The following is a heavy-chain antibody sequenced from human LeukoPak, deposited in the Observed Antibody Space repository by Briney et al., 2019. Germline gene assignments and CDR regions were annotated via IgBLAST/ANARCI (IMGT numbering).Heavy chain of an antibody. CDR1: GFTFNTYA. CDR2: ICGSGGCT. Sequence: GGSLRLSCEASGFTFNTYAIYWVRQAPGKGLEWVSGICGSGGCTYYADSVKGRFTISRDNSKSTVYLQMNSLTADDTAVYYCAKTTVGYSSGRYPGWPADCWGQGALVTVSS. D-gene: IGHD6-19*01. CDR3: AKTTVGYSSGRYPGWPADC. V-gene: IGHV3-23*01. J-gene: IGHJ4*02.